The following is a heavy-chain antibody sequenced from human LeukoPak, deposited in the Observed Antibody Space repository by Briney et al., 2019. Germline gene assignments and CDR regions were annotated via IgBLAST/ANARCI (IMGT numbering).Heavy chain of an antibody. CDR1: GFTFSNAW. D-gene: IGHD2-2*01. V-gene: IGHV3-15*01. CDR2: IRSQSNGGTT. Sequence: GGSLRLSCAASGFTFSNAWMSWVRQAPGKGLEWVGRIRSQSNGGTTAYAAPVKGRFTISRDDPKNALFLQMNSLKTEDTAVYYCTTWTGGVVVTNWGQGTLVTVSS. J-gene: IGHJ4*02. CDR3: TTWTGGVVVTN.